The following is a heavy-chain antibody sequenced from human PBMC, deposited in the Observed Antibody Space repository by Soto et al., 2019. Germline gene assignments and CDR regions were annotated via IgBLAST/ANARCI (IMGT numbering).Heavy chain of an antibody. Sequence: QLQLQESGPGLVKPSETLSLTCAVSGGFISGSSYYWGWIRQPPGKALEWIGSMYSSGTTYYNPSLKSRVTSSVHPSTNQFSLKLSSVTAADTAVYYCARCLSFQASGSSFVDYYYYYMDVWGKGTTVTVSS. D-gene: IGHD3-10*01. V-gene: IGHV4-39*01. CDR2: MYSSGTT. CDR3: ARCLSFQASGSSFVDYYYYYMDV. J-gene: IGHJ6*03. CDR1: GGFISGSSYY.